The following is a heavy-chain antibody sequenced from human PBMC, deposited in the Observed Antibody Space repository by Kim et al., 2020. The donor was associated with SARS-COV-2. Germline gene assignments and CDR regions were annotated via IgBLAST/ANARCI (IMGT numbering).Heavy chain of an antibody. CDR2: ISSSSSTI. V-gene: IGHV3-48*02. D-gene: IGHD3-10*01. Sequence: GGSLRLSCAASGFTFSSYSMNWVRQAPGKGLEWVSYISSSSSTIYYADSVKGRFTISRDNAKNSLYLQMNSLRDEDTAVYYCAREGGYGSGSYVNWFDPWGQGTLVTVSS. J-gene: IGHJ5*02. CDR3: AREGGYGSGSYVNWFDP. CDR1: GFTFSSYS.